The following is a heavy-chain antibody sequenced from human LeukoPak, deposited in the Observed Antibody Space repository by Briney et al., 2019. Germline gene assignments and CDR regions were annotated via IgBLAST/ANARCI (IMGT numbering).Heavy chain of an antibody. V-gene: IGHV4-30-4*08. CDR2: IYYSGST. D-gene: IGHD3-22*01. Sequence: SQTLSLTCTVSGGSISSGDYYWSWIRQPPGKGLEWIGYIYYSGSTYYNPSLKSRVTISVDTSKNQFSLKLSSVTAADTAVYYCARAPFSYDRTTAFDYWGQGTLVTVSS. CDR1: GGSISSGDYY. CDR3: ARAPFSYDRTTAFDY. J-gene: IGHJ4*02.